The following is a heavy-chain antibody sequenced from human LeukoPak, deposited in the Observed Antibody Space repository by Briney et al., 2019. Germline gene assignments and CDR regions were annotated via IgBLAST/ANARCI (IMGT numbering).Heavy chain of an antibody. Sequence: ASVMVSCKASGYTFTDYYIHWVRQAPGLGLEWMGWINPNSGGTNYAQKFQGRVTMTRDTSISTAYMELRRLRSDDTAVYYCARPGAGSYYAFDIWGQGTMVTVSS. J-gene: IGHJ3*02. CDR1: GYTFTDYY. CDR3: ARPGAGSYYAFDI. V-gene: IGHV1-2*02. CDR2: INPNSGGT. D-gene: IGHD1-26*01.